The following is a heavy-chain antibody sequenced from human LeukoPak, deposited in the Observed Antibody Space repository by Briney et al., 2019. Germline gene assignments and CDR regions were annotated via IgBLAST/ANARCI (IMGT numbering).Heavy chain of an antibody. CDR1: GFTFSSFA. CDR2: ISLNGGDT. Sequence: GRSLRLSCAASGFTFSSFAMHWVRQAPGKGLEWVAVISLNGGDTNYADSVKGRFTISRDNSKNTLYLQMNSLRAEDTAVYYCARDPTTRSNRAQFYSDYWGQGTLVIVSS. J-gene: IGHJ4*02. V-gene: IGHV3-30*04. D-gene: IGHD4-17*01. CDR3: ARDPTTRSNRAQFYSDY.